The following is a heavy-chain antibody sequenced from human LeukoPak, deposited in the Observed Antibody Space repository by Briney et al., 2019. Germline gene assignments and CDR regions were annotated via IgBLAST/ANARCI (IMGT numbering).Heavy chain of an antibody. J-gene: IGHJ5*02. D-gene: IGHD4-23*01. V-gene: IGHV1-8*01. CDR2: MSPSTGNT. Sequence: GASVKVSCKASGYTFTSYDINWVRQATGQGFEWMGWMSPSTGNTGYAQKFQGRVTMTRYTSVSTAYMELSSLRSEDTAVYYCARDYGGSSGWFDPWGQGTLVTVSS. CDR1: GYTFTSYD. CDR3: ARDYGGSSGWFDP.